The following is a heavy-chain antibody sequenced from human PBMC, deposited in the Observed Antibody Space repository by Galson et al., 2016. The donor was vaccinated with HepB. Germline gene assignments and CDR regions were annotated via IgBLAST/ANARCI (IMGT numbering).Heavy chain of an antibody. CDR1: GFTFSAYA. Sequence: SLRLSCAASGFTFSAYAMTWVRQVPGQGLEWVSGILDNGETTYYAGSVKGRFTISRDNFKDMLYLQMNNLRADDTAVYYCAREAQWESDFWGQGTLVIVSS. CDR2: ILDNGETT. J-gene: IGHJ4*02. V-gene: IGHV3-23*01. CDR3: AREAQWESDF. D-gene: IGHD1-26*01.